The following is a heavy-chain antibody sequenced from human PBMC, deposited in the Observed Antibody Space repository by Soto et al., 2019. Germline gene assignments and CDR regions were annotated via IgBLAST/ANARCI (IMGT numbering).Heavy chain of an antibody. V-gene: IGHV4-61*01. J-gene: IGHJ4*02. Sequence: PSETLSLTCTVSGDSYSSDNYYWTWILQPPGKGLEWIGYIYSSGSTNYNPSLKSRVTISLDTSTNQFSLKLTSVTAADTAVYYCARDIRGYSRAFDYWGQGALVTVSS. CDR3: ARDIRGYSRAFDY. CDR2: IYSSGST. CDR1: GDSYSSDNYY. D-gene: IGHD5-18*01.